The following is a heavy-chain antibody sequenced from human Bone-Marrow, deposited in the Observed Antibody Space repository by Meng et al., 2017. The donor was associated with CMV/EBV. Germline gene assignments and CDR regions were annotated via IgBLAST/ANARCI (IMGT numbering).Heavy chain of an antibody. CDR1: GGSISSSNW. D-gene: IGHD3-16*02. V-gene: IGHV4-4*02. J-gene: IGHJ4*02. CDR3: ATLGGYPDY. Sequence: LSPTFAVSGGSISSSNWWRWVRQPTGKGLEWIGEIYHSGSTNYNPSLKSRVTISVDKSKNQFSLKLSSVTAADTAVYYCATLGGYPDYWGQGTLVTVSS. CDR2: IYHSGST.